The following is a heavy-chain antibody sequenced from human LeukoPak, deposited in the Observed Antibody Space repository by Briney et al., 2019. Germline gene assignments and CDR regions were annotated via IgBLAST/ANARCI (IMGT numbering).Heavy chain of an antibody. J-gene: IGHJ4*02. V-gene: IGHV3-21*01. CDR3: ARGDIVVVPAATDY. D-gene: IGHD2-2*01. Sequence: GGSLRLSCAASGFTFSSYSMNWVRQAPGKGLEWVSSISSISSYIFYADSVKGRFTISRDNAKNSLYLQMNSLRAEDTAVYYCARGDIVVVPAATDYWGQGALVTVSS. CDR1: GFTFSSYS. CDR2: ISSISSYI.